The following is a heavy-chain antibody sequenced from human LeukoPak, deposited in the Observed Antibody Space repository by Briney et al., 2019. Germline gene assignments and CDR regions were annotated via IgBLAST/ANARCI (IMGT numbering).Heavy chain of an antibody. CDR1: GYTFTSYA. J-gene: IGHJ4*02. CDR2: MNPNSGNT. Sequence: ASVKVSCKASGYTFTSYAMNWVRQAPGQGLEWMGWMNPNSGNTGYAQKFQGRVAITRNTSISTAYMELSSLRSEDTAVYYCARGGRKWLQLITDYWGQGTLVTVSS. D-gene: IGHD5-24*01. CDR3: ARGGRKWLQLITDY. V-gene: IGHV1-8*03.